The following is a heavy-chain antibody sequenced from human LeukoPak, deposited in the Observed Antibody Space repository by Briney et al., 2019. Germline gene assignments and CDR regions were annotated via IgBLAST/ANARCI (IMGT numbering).Heavy chain of an antibody. CDR2: IYHSGHT. CDR1: GASISSSF. Sequence: PSETLSLTCSVSGASISSSFWTWIRQPPGKGLEWIGYIYHSGHTSYNSSLKSRVLISVDTSKSQFSLRLTSVTAADTAVSYCARVFTTSPPSLDPWGQGALVIVSS. J-gene: IGHJ5*02. D-gene: IGHD2/OR15-2a*01. V-gene: IGHV4-59*01. CDR3: ARVFTTSPPSLDP.